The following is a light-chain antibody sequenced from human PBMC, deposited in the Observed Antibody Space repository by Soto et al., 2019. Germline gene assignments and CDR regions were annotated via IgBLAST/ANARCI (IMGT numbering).Light chain of an antibody. J-gene: IGLJ1*01. CDR1: SSDLAIYNY. CDR2: QVT. Sequence: QSVLTQPASVSGSPGQSITISCTGTSSDLAIYNYVSWYQQQPGKAPKLMIYQVTNRPSGVSNRFSGSRSGNTASLTISGLQAEDEAEYYCSSYTASSNYVLGKGTKLT. V-gene: IGLV2-14*01. CDR3: SSYTASSNYV.